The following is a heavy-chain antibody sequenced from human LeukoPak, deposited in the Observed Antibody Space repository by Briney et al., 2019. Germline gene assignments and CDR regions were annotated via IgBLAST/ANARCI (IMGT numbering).Heavy chain of an antibody. CDR2: IWYDGNNK. V-gene: IGHV3-33*01. D-gene: IGHD5-12*01. J-gene: IGHJ4*02. Sequence: PGGSLRLSCAASGFGFSNYGMHWVRQAPGKGLEWVAVIWYDGNNKYYADFVRGRFTISRDNSKNTLYLQMNSLRAEDTAVYYCARDGNSGYDYPIFDYWGRGTLVTVSS. CDR3: ARDGNSGYDYPIFDY. CDR1: GFGFSNYG.